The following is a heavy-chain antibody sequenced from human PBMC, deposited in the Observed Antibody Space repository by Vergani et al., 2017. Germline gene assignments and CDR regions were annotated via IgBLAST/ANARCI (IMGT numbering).Heavy chain of an antibody. CDR2: MNPNSVNT. CDR3: EVGIGDLYGMDI. D-gene: IGHD3-16*01. J-gene: IGHJ6*02. Sequence: QVQLVQSGAEVKKPGASVKVSCKDSGYTFTSYDINWVRQATGQGLEWMGWMNPNSVNTDYAKKFQGRVTITRNTSISTAYMELSSLGSEDTSVYYCEVGIGDLYGMDIWGQGTTVTVSS. V-gene: IGHV1-8*03. CDR1: GYTFTSYD.